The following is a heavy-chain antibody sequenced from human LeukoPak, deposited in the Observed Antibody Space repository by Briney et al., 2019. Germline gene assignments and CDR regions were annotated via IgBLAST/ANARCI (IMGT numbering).Heavy chain of an antibody. D-gene: IGHD6-13*01. Sequence: SGGSLRLACAASGFTCSSYAMHWVRQAPGKGLENVSAMSSNGGSTSYANSVKGRFTISRDNSKHTLYLQMGSLRAEDMAVYYCARAMIGRGYSSSWTPNDAFDIWGQGTMVTVPS. CDR1: GFTCSSYA. V-gene: IGHV3-64*01. CDR2: MSSNGGST. J-gene: IGHJ3*02. CDR3: ARAMIGRGYSSSWTPNDAFDI.